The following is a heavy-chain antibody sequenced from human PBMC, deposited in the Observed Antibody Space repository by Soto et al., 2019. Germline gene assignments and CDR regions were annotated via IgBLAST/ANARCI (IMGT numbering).Heavy chain of an antibody. Sequence: GGSLRLSCAASGFTFSSYAMSWVRQAPGKGLEWVSAISGSGGSTYYADSVKGRFTISRDNSKNTLYLQMNSLRAEDTAVYYCAKSRVTLVTTEYYFDYWGQGTLVTVSS. V-gene: IGHV3-23*01. CDR2: ISGSGGST. CDR1: GFTFSSYA. CDR3: AKSRVTLVTTEYYFDY. D-gene: IGHD4-17*01. J-gene: IGHJ4*02.